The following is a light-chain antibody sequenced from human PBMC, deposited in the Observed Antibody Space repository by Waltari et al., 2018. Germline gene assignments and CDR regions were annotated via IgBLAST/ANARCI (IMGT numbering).Light chain of an antibody. CDR1: SLRRYS. CDR3: RSRDTSSTRV. Sequence: SSELTQDPDVSVALGQTVRLTCQGDSLRRYSASWYQQRPGQAPFLVLYGPDNRPSGIPDRFSGSTSGNTASLTITRAQAEDEGVYYCRSRDTSSTRVFGGGTTLTV. V-gene: IGLV3-19*01. CDR2: GPD. J-gene: IGLJ3*02.